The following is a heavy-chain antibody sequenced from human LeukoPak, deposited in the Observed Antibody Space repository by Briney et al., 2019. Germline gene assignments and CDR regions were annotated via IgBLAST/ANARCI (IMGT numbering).Heavy chain of an antibody. CDR3: ARPYISGWYGTFDI. CDR2: IYHSGST. V-gene: IGHV4-59*08. Sequence: KSSETLSLTCTVSGASINTYYWSWIRQPPGKGLEWIGYIYHSGSTNYNPSLKSRVTISVDTSKNQFSLKLGYVTAADTAVYYCARPYISGWYGTFDIWGQGTLVTVSS. D-gene: IGHD6-19*01. J-gene: IGHJ3*02. CDR1: GASINTYY.